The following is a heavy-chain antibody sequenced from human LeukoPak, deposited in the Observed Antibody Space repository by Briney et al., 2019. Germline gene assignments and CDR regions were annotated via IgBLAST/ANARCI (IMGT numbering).Heavy chain of an antibody. D-gene: IGHD5-24*01. J-gene: IGHJ4*02. V-gene: IGHV3-7*04. CDR3: TRVGYIDEGIDY. CDR2: IKQDGSKK. CDR1: GFTFSRAW. Sequence: GGSLRLSCAASGFTFSRAWMSWVRQAPGKGLEWVANIKQDGSKKSYVDSVKGRFTISRDNAKNSLYLQMNSLRAEDTAIYYCTRVGYIDEGIDYWGQGTLVTVSS.